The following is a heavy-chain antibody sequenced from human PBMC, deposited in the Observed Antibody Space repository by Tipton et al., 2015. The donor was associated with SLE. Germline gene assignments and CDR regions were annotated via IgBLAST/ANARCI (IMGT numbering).Heavy chain of an antibody. Sequence: TLSLTCSVSGGSIRSNYWIWIRQPPGKGLAWIGYISDGGGTNYNPSLKSRVTISVDPAKNQFSVKLTSVTAADTAVYYCARGMVTWRGAILGVDVWGQGTTVNVSS. D-gene: IGHD2-21*02. CDR3: ARGMVTWRGAILGVDV. CDR1: GGSIRSNY. J-gene: IGHJ6*02. V-gene: IGHV4-59*12. CDR2: ISDGGGT.